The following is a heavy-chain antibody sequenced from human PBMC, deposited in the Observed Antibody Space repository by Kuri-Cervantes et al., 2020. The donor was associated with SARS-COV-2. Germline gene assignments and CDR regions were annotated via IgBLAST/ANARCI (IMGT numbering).Heavy chain of an antibody. CDR3: VRDGDHWSFDY. CDR2: IKQDGSEN. J-gene: IGHJ4*02. CDR1: GFTFSSYA. V-gene: IGHV3-7*01. D-gene: IGHD1-1*01. Sequence: GGSLRLTCAASGFTFSSYAMHWVRQAPGKGLEWVANIKQDGSENYYVDSVKGRFTISRDNAKNLLFLQMNSLRADDTAVYYCVRDGDHWSFDYWGRGTLVTVSS.